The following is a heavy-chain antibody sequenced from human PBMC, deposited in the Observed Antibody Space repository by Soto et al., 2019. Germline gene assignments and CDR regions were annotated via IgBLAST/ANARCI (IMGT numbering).Heavy chain of an antibody. J-gene: IGHJ6*04. V-gene: IGHV1-69*13. CDR2: IIPIFGTA. D-gene: IGHD1-26*01. Sequence: SVKVSCKASGGTFSSYAISWVRQAPGQGLEWMGGIIPIFGTANYAQKFQGRVTITADESTSTAYMELSSLRSEDTAVYYCARDTQWELRVESPNYYYYGMDVWGKGTTVTVSS. CDR3: ARDTQWELRVESPNYYYYGMDV. CDR1: GGTFSSYA.